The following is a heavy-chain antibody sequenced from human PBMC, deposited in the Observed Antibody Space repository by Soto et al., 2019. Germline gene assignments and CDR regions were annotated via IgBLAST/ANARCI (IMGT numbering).Heavy chain of an antibody. CDR3: ARGRRYCTTTSCYPPALFPYGMDV. CDR1: GYTFTNYD. J-gene: IGHJ6*02. CDR2: INPDSDNT. V-gene: IGHV1-8*01. Sequence: ASVKVSFKTSGYTFTNYDINWLRQAAGQGLEWMGWINPDSDNTGYAQKFQGRVTMTRDTCISTAYMELNSLRSEDTAVYYCARGRRYCTTTSCYPPALFPYGMDVWGQGTTVTVSS. D-gene: IGHD2-2*01.